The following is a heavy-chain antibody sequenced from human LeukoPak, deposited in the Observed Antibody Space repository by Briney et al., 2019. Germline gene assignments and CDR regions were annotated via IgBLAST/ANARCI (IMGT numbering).Heavy chain of an antibody. CDR3: ARDSLFAPFDY. Sequence: SEPLSLTCTVSGGSISSGGYYWSWIRQHPGKGLEWIGYIYYSGSTYYNPSLKSRVTISVDTSKNQFSLKLSSVTAADTAVYYCARDSLFAPFDYWGQGTLVTVSS. J-gene: IGHJ4*02. V-gene: IGHV4-31*03. D-gene: IGHD3-3*01. CDR1: GGSISSGGYY. CDR2: IYYSGST.